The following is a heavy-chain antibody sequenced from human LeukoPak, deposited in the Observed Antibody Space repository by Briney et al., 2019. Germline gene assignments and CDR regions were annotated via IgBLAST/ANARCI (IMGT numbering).Heavy chain of an antibody. V-gene: IGHV1-8*01. CDR2: MNPNSGNT. CDR1: GYTFTSYD. J-gene: IGHJ5*02. CDR3: ARGIGPRYDFWSGYYTSWFDH. D-gene: IGHD3-3*01. Sequence: ASVKVSCKASGYTFTSYDINWVRQATGQGLEWMGWMNPNSGNTGYAQKFQGRVTMTRNTSISTAYMELSSLRSEDTAVYYCARGIGPRYDFWSGYYTSWFDHWGQGTLVTVSS.